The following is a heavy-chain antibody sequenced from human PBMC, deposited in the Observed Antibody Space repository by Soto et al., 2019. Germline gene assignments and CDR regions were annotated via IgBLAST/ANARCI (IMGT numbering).Heavy chain of an antibody. V-gene: IGHV4-31*03. J-gene: IGHJ4*02. D-gene: IGHD3-22*01. CDR3: AKDTYYHDTTGYYVFDY. CDR2: IYYSGST. Sequence: SETLSLTCTVSGGSISSGGYSWTWIRQHPGKGLEWIGYIYYSGSTYYKPSLKSRVTISVDTSKNQLSLKLSSVTAADTAVYYCAKDTYYHDTTGYYVFDYWGQGTLVTVSS. CDR1: GGSISSGGYS.